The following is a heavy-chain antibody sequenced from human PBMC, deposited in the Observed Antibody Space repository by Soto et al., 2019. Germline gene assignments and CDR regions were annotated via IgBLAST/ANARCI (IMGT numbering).Heavy chain of an antibody. CDR1: EFTFTSAW. D-gene: IGHD5-12*01. Sequence: EVHLVESGGGLLKPGGPLRLSCVASEFTFTSAWLTWVRQAPGKGLEWVARIKSKTSGETTDYAAPVRGRFTISRDDSKATVYLQMNSLKTEDTAIYYCTIDIASSGVGELDYWGQGTQVTVSS. J-gene: IGHJ4*02. V-gene: IGHV3-15*01. CDR2: IKSKTSGETT. CDR3: TIDIASSGVGELDY.